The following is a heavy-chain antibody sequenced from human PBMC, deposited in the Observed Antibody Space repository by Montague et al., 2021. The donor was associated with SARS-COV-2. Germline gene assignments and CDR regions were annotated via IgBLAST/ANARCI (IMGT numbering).Heavy chain of an antibody. CDR3: ARVGRQQLVRLFGMDV. J-gene: IGHJ6*02. D-gene: IGHD6-13*01. Sequence: SETLSLTCAALRGSFSDYSWGWIRQPPGKGLEWIGEINHSGRATYNPSLKSRVTISVDTSKNQFSLKLSSVTAADTAVYYCARVGRQQLVRLFGMDVWGQGTTVTVSS. V-gene: IGHV4-34*01. CDR1: RGSFSDYS. CDR2: INHSGRA.